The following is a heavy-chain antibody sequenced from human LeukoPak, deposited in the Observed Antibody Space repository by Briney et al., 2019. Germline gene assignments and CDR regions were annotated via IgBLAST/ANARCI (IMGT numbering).Heavy chain of an antibody. CDR1: GGSFSGYY. CDR3: ARGLDFWSGYLDY. Sequence: SETLPLTCAVYGGSFSGYYWSWIRQPPGKGLEWIGEINHSGSTNYNPSLKSRVTISVDTSKNQFSLKLSSVTAADTAVYYCARGLDFWSGYLDYWGQGTLVTVSS. V-gene: IGHV4-34*01. J-gene: IGHJ4*02. D-gene: IGHD3-3*01. CDR2: INHSGST.